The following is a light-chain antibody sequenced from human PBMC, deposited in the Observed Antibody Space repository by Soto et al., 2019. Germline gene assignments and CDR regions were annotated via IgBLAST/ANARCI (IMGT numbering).Light chain of an antibody. CDR3: LPDYNYPLT. Sequence: AIQMTQSPSSLSASVGDRVTITCRASQGIRTDLGWYQQKPGEAPTLLKFAASSLESDTPSRFSGSRSGADITLTLSSLQPEDFATYYCLPDYNYPLTFGGGTKVESK. CDR1: QGIRTD. V-gene: IGKV1-6*01. CDR2: AAS. J-gene: IGKJ4*01.